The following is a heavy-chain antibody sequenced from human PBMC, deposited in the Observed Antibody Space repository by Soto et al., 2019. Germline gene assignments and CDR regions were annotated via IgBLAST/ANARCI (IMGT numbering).Heavy chain of an antibody. CDR3: VRQGFYCEDSVCDTSAYAFDI. Sequence: QEQLVESGGGLVKPGGSLRLSCAAAGFSFSDYYMSWIRQAPGKGLEWVSYISYTSSYKHYADAVKGRFTISRDNAKNSLDLQMDRLRFEYTAVFYCVRQGFYCEDSVCDTSAYAFDIWGRGTMVTVSS. D-gene: IGHD2-8*01. CDR2: ISYTSSYK. CDR1: GFSFSDYY. V-gene: IGHV3-11*06. J-gene: IGHJ3*02.